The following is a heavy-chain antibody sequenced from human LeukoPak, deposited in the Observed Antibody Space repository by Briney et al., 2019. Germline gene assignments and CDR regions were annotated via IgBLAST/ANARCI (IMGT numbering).Heavy chain of an antibody. Sequence: ASVKVSCKASGYTFTSYGIGWVRQAPGQGLEWMGWISAYNGNTNYAQKLQGRVTMTTDTSTSTAYMELRSLRSDDTAVYYCARDHPGDYGLRYYYYYYGMDVWGQGTTVTVSS. CDR3: ARDHPGDYGLRYYYYYYGMDV. J-gene: IGHJ6*02. CDR2: ISAYNGNT. D-gene: IGHD4-17*01. CDR1: GYTFTSYG. V-gene: IGHV1-18*01.